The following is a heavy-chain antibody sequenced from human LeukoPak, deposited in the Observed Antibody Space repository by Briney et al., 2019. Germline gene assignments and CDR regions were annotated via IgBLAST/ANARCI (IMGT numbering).Heavy chain of an antibody. CDR2: ISSSSSYI. CDR3: ASSSSGYYYYGMDV. V-gene: IGHV3-21*01. J-gene: IGHJ6*02. Sequence: PGGSLRLSCAASGFTFSSYSMNWVRQAPGKGLEWVSSISSSSSYIYYADSVKGRFTISRDNAKNSLYLQMNSLRAEDTAVYYCASSSSGYYYYGMDVWGQGTTVTVSS. D-gene: IGHD6-6*01. CDR1: GFTFSSYS.